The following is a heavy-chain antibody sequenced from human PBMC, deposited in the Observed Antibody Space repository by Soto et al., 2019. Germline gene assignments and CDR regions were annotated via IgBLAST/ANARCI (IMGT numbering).Heavy chain of an antibody. CDR1: GYTFTGYY. V-gene: IGHV1-2*04. D-gene: IGHD3-22*01. J-gene: IGHJ5*02. CDR2: INPNSGGT. CDR3: ARDPQTAYYYDSSGPTKSWFDP. Sequence: ASVKVSCKASGYTFTGYYMHWVRQAPGQGLEWMGWINPNSGGTNYAQKFQGWVTMTRDTSISTAYMEMSRLRSDDTAVYYCARDPQTAYYYDSSGPTKSWFDPWGQGTLVTVSS.